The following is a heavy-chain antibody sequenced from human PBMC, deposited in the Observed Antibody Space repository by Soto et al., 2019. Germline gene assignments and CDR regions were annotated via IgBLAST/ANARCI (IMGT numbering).Heavy chain of an antibody. CDR2: IQWSRGSL. V-gene: IGHV3-9*01. CDR1: GFTFDDHV. D-gene: IGHD1-1*01. J-gene: IGHJ4*02. CDR3: VKGVRQPCPIKGWGYYLDK. Sequence: EVRLVESGGGLVQPGRPLRLSCIASGFTFDDHVMHWVRRTPGKGLEWVSGIQWSRGSLDYANYVKRRFTNSRDNAKKSLYMQMNSQRREDTALYYCVKGVRQPCPIKGWGYYLDKWGQGSQDTVSS.